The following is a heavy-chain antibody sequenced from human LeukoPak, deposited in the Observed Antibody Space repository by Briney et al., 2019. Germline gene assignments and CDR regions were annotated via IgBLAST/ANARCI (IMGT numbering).Heavy chain of an antibody. CDR2: ISVYRGNT. Sequence: GASVKVSCKASGYTFSTYAITWVRQAPGQGLEWIGWISVYRGNTKFAQSFQGRVAMTTDTSTTTAYMELSSLRSEDTAVYYCARGFYDYGGNGDYWGQGTLVTVSS. D-gene: IGHD4-23*01. V-gene: IGHV1-18*01. J-gene: IGHJ4*02. CDR1: GYTFSTYA. CDR3: ARGFYDYGGNGDY.